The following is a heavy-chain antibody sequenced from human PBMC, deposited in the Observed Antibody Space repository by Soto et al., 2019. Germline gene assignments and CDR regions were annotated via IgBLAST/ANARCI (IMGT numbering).Heavy chain of an antibody. Sequence: SETLSLTCTVSGGSVSSGSYYWSWIRQPPGKGLEWIGYIYYSGSTNYNPSLKSRVTISVDTSKNQFSLKLSSVTAADTAVYYCARGYSGPHDYGDYMVHYFDYWGQGTLVTVSS. CDR2: IYYSGST. J-gene: IGHJ4*02. CDR3: ARGYSGPHDYGDYMVHYFDY. CDR1: GGSVSSGSYY. D-gene: IGHD4-17*01. V-gene: IGHV4-61*01.